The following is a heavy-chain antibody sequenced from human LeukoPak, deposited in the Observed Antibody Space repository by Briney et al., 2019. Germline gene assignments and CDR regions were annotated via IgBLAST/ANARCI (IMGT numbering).Heavy chain of an antibody. Sequence: ASVKVSCKASGYTFTGYYMHRVRQAPGQGLEWMGWINPNSGGTNYAQKFQGRVTMTRDTSISTAYMELSRLRSDDTAVYYCARDPHSYGYYYYYYMDVWGKGTTVTVSS. CDR1: GYTFTGYY. V-gene: IGHV1-2*02. J-gene: IGHJ6*03. D-gene: IGHD5-18*01. CDR3: ARDPHSYGYYYYYYMDV. CDR2: INPNSGGT.